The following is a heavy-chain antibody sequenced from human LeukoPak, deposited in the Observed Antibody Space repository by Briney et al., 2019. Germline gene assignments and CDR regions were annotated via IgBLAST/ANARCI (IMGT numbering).Heavy chain of an antibody. V-gene: IGHV1-18*01. D-gene: IGHD3-9*01. CDR1: GYTFTSYG. Sequence: ASVKVSCKASGYTFTSYGISWVRQAPGQGLEWMGWISAYNGNTNYAQKLQGRVTMTTDTSTSTAYMELRSLRSEDTAVYYCARGIYSLRRYFDWQHPNAFDIWGQGTMVTVSS. CDR2: ISAYNGNT. J-gene: IGHJ3*02. CDR3: ARGIYSLRRYFDWQHPNAFDI.